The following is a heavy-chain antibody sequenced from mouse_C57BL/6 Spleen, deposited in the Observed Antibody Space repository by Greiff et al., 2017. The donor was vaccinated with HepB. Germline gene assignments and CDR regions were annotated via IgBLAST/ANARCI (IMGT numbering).Heavy chain of an antibody. CDR3: ASTVVARGY. D-gene: IGHD1-1*01. Sequence: VQLQQPGAELVKPGASVKLSCKASGYTFTSYWMQWVKQRPGQGLEWIGEIDPSDSYTNYNQKFKGKATLTVDTSSSTAYMQLSSLTSEDSAVYYCASTVVARGYWGQGTTLTVSS. CDR2: IDPSDSYT. CDR1: GYTFTSYW. J-gene: IGHJ2*01. V-gene: IGHV1-50*01.